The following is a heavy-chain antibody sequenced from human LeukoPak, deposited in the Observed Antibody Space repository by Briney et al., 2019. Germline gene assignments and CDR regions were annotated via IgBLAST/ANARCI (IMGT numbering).Heavy chain of an antibody. Sequence: GASVKVSCKASGYTFTSYAMHWVRQAPGQRLEWMGWISAYNGNTNYAQKLQGRVTMTTDTSTSTAYMELRSLRSDDTAVYYCARDAAGTLFYYYYMDVWGKGTTVTVSS. CDR3: ARDAAGTLFYYYYMDV. CDR1: GYTFTSYA. CDR2: ISAYNGNT. V-gene: IGHV1-18*01. J-gene: IGHJ6*03. D-gene: IGHD6-19*01.